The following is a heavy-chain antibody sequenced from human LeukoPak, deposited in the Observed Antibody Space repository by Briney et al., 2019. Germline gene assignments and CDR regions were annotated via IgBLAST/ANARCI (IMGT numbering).Heavy chain of an antibody. CDR1: GGSISSSSYY. D-gene: IGHD1-26*01. Sequence: PSETLSLTCTVSGGSISSSSYYWGWIRQPPGKGLEWIGSIYYSGSTYYNPSLKSRVTITVDTSKNQFSLKLSSVTAADTAVYYCARDGYYPIDYWGQGTLVTVSS. J-gene: IGHJ4*02. CDR3: ARDGYYPIDY. CDR2: IYYSGST. V-gene: IGHV4-39*02.